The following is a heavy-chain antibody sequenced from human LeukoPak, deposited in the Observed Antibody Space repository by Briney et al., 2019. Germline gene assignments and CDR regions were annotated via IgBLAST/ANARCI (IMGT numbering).Heavy chain of an antibody. CDR2: IWYDGTNK. J-gene: IGHJ4*02. V-gene: IGHV3-33*01. CDR1: GFTFSSYG. D-gene: IGHD3-22*01. Sequence: GRSLRLSCAASGFTFSSYGTHWVRQAPGRGLEWVAVIWYDGTNKYYEDSVKGRFTISRDNSKNTLYLQMNSLRAEDTAVYYCARDTTSDYYETSGPDYWGQGTLVTVSS. CDR3: ARDTTSDYYETSGPDY.